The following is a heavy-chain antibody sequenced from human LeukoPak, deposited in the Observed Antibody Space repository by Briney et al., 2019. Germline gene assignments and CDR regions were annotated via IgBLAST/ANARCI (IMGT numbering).Heavy chain of an antibody. CDR2: ISPGDSDK. CDR3: ARRGDSSGRFDY. J-gene: IGHJ4*02. D-gene: IGHD1-1*01. Sequence: GESLKISCKASGYNCTNYWIGWVRQMPGKGLEWIGIISPGDSDKRYSPSFQGQVTISADKSICTAYLQWSSLKASDTAMYYCARRGDSSGRFDYWGQGILVTVSS. CDR1: GYNCTNYW. V-gene: IGHV5-51*01.